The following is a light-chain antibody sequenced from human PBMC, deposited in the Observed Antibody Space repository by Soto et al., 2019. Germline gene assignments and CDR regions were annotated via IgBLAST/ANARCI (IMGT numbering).Light chain of an antibody. Sequence: QSALTQPASVSGSPGQSITISCTGTSSDVGGYNYVSWYQQHPGKAPKLMIYDVSNRPSGVSNRFSGSKSGNTASLTISGLQAEDEADYYCSSYTSSSTFYGFGTGTKGTVL. CDR1: SSDVGGYNY. J-gene: IGLJ1*01. CDR2: DVS. CDR3: SSYTSSSTFYG. V-gene: IGLV2-14*01.